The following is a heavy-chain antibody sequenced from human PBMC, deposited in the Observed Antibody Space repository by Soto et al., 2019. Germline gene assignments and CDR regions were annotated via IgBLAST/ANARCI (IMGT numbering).Heavy chain of an antibody. CDR2: IYNGGRT. CDR3: ARGPSGDKVYS. J-gene: IGHJ4*02. D-gene: IGHD7-27*01. CDR1: GGSISTVNYW. Sequence: QVQLQESGPGLVKPSQTLSLTCTVSGGSISTVNYWWSWIRQSPDMGLEWIGHIYNGGRTYNNPSLESRVTMSVDTSKNQLSLTLSSVSAADTAVYYCARGPSGDKVYSWGQGTLVTVSS. V-gene: IGHV4-30-4*01.